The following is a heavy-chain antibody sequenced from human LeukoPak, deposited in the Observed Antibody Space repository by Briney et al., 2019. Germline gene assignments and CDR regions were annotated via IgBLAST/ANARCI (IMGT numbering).Heavy chain of an antibody. J-gene: IGHJ4*02. CDR1: GGSVSSYY. CDR2: IYSSGTT. V-gene: IGHV4-59*02. D-gene: IGHD3-3*01. Sequence: SETLSLTCTVSGGSVSSYYWNWIRRPPGKGLEWIGFIYSSGTTNYNPSLKSRVTISMDTSKNQSSLKLTSVTAADTAVYFCARTDWSLEWGFDSWGQGTLVTVSS. CDR3: ARTDWSLEWGFDS.